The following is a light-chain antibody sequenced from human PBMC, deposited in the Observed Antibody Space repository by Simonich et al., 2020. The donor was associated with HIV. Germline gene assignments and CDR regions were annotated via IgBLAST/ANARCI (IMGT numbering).Light chain of an antibody. V-gene: IGKV4-1*01. CDR2: WAS. Sequence: DIVMTQSPDSLAVSLGERATINCRSSQSVLYRSNNKNYLAWYQQKPGQPPKLLIYWASTRESGVPDRFSGSGSGTDFTLTISRLEPEDFAVYYCQQYGSSPRTFGQGTKVEIK. CDR1: QSVLYRSNNKNY. J-gene: IGKJ1*01. CDR3: QQYGSSPRT.